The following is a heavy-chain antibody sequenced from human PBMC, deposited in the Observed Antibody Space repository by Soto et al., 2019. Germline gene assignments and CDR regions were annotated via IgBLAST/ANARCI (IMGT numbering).Heavy chain of an antibody. J-gene: IGHJ4*02. CDR3: AKDRDSGWYEIDY. Sequence: QVQLVESGGGVVQPGRSLRLSCAASGFTFSSYGMHWVRQAPGKGLEWVAVISYDGSNKYYADSVKGRFTISRDNSKNTLYRQMNSLRAEDTAVYYCAKDRDSGWYEIDYWGKGTLVTVSS. CDR2: ISYDGSNK. V-gene: IGHV3-30*18. CDR1: GFTFSSYG. D-gene: IGHD6-19*01.